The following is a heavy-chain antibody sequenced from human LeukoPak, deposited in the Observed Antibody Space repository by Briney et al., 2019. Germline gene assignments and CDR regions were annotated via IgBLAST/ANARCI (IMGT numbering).Heavy chain of an antibody. CDR3: AGAPLMSGYYYYYYYMDV. CDR2: ITDSGST. D-gene: IGHD3-3*01. CDR1: GGSFSDDY. Sequence: KTSETLSLTCAVFGGSFSDDYWSWLRQPPGKGLEWIGDITDSGSTNYNPSLKSRVTISVDTSKNQFSLELNSVTAADTAAYYCAGAPLMSGYYYYYYYMDVWGNGTTVTVSS. V-gene: IGHV4-34*01. J-gene: IGHJ6*03.